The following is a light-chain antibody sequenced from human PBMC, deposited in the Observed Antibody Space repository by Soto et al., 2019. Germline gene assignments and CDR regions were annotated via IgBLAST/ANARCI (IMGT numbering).Light chain of an antibody. CDR3: CSYTSASTLV. CDR2: DVS. J-gene: IGLJ3*02. CDR1: SSDVGGYNY. V-gene: IGLV2-14*03. Sequence: QSVLTQPASVSGSPGQSITISCTGTSSDVGGYNYVSWYQQHPGKAPKLMIYDVSNRPSGVSSRFSGSKSGNTASLTISGLQAEDEADYYCCSYTSASTLVLGGGTKLTVL.